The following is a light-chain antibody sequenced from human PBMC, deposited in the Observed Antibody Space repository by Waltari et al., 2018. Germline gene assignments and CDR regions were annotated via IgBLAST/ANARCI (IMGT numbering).Light chain of an antibody. CDR2: DVY. J-gene: IGLJ1*01. Sequence: QSALTQPRSVSGSPGQSVTISCTGTSSNVGTYKYVSWYQQHPGKAPRLMIYDVYKRPSGVSARFSGSKSGNTASLTISGLQAEDEADYYCCSYAGSYTYVFGSVTEVTVL. V-gene: IGLV2-11*01. CDR1: SSNVGTYKY. CDR3: CSYAGSYTYV.